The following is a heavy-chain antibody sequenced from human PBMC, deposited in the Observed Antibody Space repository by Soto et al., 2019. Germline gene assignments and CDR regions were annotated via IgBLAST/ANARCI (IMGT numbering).Heavy chain of an antibody. V-gene: IGHV4-61*01. CDR2: IYYSGST. J-gene: IGHJ6*02. CDR3: ARDRVSYCSGGSCYVLDGMDV. Sequence: PSETLSLTCTVSGGSVSSGSYYWSWIRQPPGKGLEWIGYIYYSGSTNYNPPLKSRVTISVDTSQNQFSLKLSSVTAADTAVYYFARDRVSYCSGGSCYVLDGMDVWGQGTTVTVSS. D-gene: IGHD2-15*01. CDR1: GGSVSSGSYY.